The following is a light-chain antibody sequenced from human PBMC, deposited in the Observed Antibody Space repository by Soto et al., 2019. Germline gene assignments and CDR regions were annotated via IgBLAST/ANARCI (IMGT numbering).Light chain of an antibody. J-gene: IGLJ1*01. CDR1: SSDVGTYNL. CDR2: EVF. V-gene: IGLV2-23*02. Sequence: QSVLTQPASVSGSPGQSITISCTGTSSDVGTYNLVSWYQQHPGKVPKLIIYEVFKRPSGISNRFSGSKSGNTASLTISGLQAEDEAFYHCGSNVGLNTYVFGTGTKLTVL. CDR3: GSNVGLNTYV.